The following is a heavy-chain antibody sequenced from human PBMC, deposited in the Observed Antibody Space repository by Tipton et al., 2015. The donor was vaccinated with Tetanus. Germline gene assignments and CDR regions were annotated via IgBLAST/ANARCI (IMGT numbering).Heavy chain of an antibody. V-gene: IGHV5-51*01. CDR3: ARPLTSVAFGGFAFDV. CDR1: GCKFGIYW. D-gene: IGHD3-16*01. J-gene: IGHJ3*01. CDR2: IYPGGSDT. Sequence: QLVQSGAEVKKPGESLKISCNGSGCKFGIYWIAWMRQMPGKGLEWMGIIYPGGSDTRYSPSFEGQVTISVDKSITTAYLQWRSLKASDTAIYYCARPLTSVAFGGFAFDVWGQGTLVTVSS.